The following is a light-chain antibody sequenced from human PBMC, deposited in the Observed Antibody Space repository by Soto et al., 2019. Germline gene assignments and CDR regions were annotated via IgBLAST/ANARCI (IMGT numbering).Light chain of an antibody. Sequence: QSVLTQPPSVSAAPGQKVTISCSGSSSNVGSNYVSWYQQLPGTAPKLLIYDNNKQPSGIPDRFSGSKSGTSATLDITGLQTGDEADYYCATWDRSLSVYVLFGGGTKLTVL. CDR3: ATWDRSLSVYVL. CDR1: SSNVGSNY. CDR2: DNN. V-gene: IGLV1-51*01. J-gene: IGLJ2*01.